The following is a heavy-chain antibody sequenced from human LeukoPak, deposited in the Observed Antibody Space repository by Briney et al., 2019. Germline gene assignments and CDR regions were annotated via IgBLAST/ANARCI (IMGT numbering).Heavy chain of an antibody. D-gene: IGHD2-2*01. V-gene: IGHV3-9*01. CDR1: GFTFDDYA. Sequence: PGGSLRLSCAASGFTFDDYAMHWVRQAPGKGLEWVSGISWNSGSIGYADSVKGRFTISRDNAKNSLYLQMNSLRAEDTALYYCAKDINFGSSTSGSLDVWGKGTTVTVSS. J-gene: IGHJ6*04. CDR3: AKDINFGSSTSGSLDV. CDR2: ISWNSGSI.